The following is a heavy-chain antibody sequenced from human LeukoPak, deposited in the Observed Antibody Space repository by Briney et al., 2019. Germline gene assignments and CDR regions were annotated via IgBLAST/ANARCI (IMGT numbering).Heavy chain of an antibody. CDR3: IRDLRDHDY. CDR2: INGDGTQT. CDR1: GFTFSTYW. V-gene: IGHV3-74*01. J-gene: IGHJ4*02. Sequence: GGSLRLSCAASGFTFSTYWMHWVRQPPGKGLVWVSRINGDGTQTNYADSVKGRFTVSRDNAKNTLYLQMDSLRADDTAVYFCIRDLRDHDYWGQGALVTVSS.